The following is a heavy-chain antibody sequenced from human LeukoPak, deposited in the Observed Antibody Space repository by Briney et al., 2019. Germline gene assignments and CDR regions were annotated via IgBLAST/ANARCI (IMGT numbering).Heavy chain of an antibody. CDR2: IKQDGSEK. CDR1: GFTFSSYW. J-gene: IGHJ6*03. V-gene: IGHV3-7*01. D-gene: IGHD6-13*01. Sequence: GGSLRLSCAASGFTFSSYWMSWVRQAPGKGLEWVANIKQDGSEKYYVDSVKGRLTISRDNAKNSLYLQMNSLRAEDTAVYYCAKAAGLPYYYYYMDVWGKGTTVTVSS. CDR3: AKAAGLPYYYYYMDV.